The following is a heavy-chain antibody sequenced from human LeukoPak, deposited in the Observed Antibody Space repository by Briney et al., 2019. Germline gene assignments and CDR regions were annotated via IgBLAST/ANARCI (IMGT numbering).Heavy chain of an antibody. CDR2: IWSVGGAE. CDR3: ARDRAGSTSDFDY. Sequence: PGGSLRLSCVASGFPFSSYGMHWVRQAPGKGLEWVAVIWSVGGAEYYADSVKGRFTISRDNSKNMLFLQMNSLRAEDTAVYYCARDRAGSTSDFDYWGQGTLVTVSS. V-gene: IGHV3-33*01. J-gene: IGHJ4*02. CDR1: GFPFSSYG. D-gene: IGHD2-2*01.